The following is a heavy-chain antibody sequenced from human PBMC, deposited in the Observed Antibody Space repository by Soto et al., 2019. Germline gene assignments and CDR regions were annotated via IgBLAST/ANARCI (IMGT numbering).Heavy chain of an antibody. J-gene: IGHJ4*02. CDR3: ARDYYDSSGYRPLDY. D-gene: IGHD3-22*01. CDR2: IWYDGSNK. Sequence: RGGSLRLSCAASGFTFSSYGMHWVRQAPGKGLEWVAVIWYDGSNKYYADSVKGRFTISRDNSKNTLYLQMNSLRAEDTAVYYCARDYYDSSGYRPLDYWGQGTLVTVSS. V-gene: IGHV3-33*01. CDR1: GFTFSSYG.